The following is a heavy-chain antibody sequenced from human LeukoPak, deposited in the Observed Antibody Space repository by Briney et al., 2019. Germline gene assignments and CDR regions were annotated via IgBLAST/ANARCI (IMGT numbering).Heavy chain of an antibody. CDR3: AKDRVKVAY. Sequence: PGGSLRLSCAASGLSFNTYGMSWVRQAPGKGLEWVSGISYNGGHTYYADSVKGRFTISRDNSRNTLYLQMNSLRVDDTAVYYCAKDRVKVAYWGQGTLVTVSS. J-gene: IGHJ4*02. CDR1: GLSFNTYG. V-gene: IGHV3-23*01. CDR2: ISYNGGHT. D-gene: IGHD2-15*01.